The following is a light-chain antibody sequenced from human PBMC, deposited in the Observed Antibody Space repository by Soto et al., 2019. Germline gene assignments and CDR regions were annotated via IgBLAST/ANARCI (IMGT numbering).Light chain of an antibody. V-gene: IGKV3-11*01. J-gene: IGKJ4*01. CDR2: DAS. CDR1: QSVTSS. CDR3: QQRNTWPRT. Sequence: EIVLTQSPATLSLSPGERVTLSCRASQSVTSSLVWYQQKPGQAPRLLMYDASNRATDIPARFSGSGSGTDFTLTISSLETEDSAVYYCQQRNTWPRTFGGGTKVEIK.